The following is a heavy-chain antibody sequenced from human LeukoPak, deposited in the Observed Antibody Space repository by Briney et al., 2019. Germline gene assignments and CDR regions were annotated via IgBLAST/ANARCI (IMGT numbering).Heavy chain of an antibody. CDR2: IILIFGTA. CDR3: ASWGGVSTFDAFDI. D-gene: IGHD3-16*01. V-gene: IGHV1-69*06. Sequence: GASVKVSCKASGGTFSSYAISWVRQAPGQGLEWMGGIILIFGTANYAQKFQGRVTITADKSTSTAYMELSSLRSEDTAVYYCASWGGVSTFDAFDIWGQGTMVTVSS. J-gene: IGHJ3*02. CDR1: GGTFSSYA.